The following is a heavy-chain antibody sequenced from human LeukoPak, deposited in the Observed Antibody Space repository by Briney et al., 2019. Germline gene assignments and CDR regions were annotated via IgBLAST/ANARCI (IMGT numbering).Heavy chain of an antibody. CDR2: IYYSGST. J-gene: IGHJ4*02. D-gene: IGHD5-18*01. Sequence: SETLSLTCTVSGGSISSSSYYWGWIRQPPGKGLEWIGSIYYSGSTYYNPSLKSRLTISVDTSKNQFSLKLSSVTAADTAVYYCARDSGYRYGPLDYWGQGTLVTVSS. CDR1: GGSISSSSYY. CDR3: ARDSGYRYGPLDY. V-gene: IGHV4-39*07.